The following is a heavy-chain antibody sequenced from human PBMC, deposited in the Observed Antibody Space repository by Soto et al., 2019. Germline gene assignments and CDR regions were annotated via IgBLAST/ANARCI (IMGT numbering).Heavy chain of an antibody. CDR1: GFTFSSYG. J-gene: IGHJ3*02. D-gene: IGHD3-16*01. V-gene: IGHV3-33*01. CDR3: AREDYIWENDAFDI. CDR2: IWYDGSNK. Sequence: GGSLRLSCAASGFTFSSYGMHWVRQAPGKGLEWVAVIWYDGSNKYYADSVKGRFTISRDNSKNTLYLQMNCLRAEDTAVYYCAREDYIWENDAFDIWGQGSMVSVTS.